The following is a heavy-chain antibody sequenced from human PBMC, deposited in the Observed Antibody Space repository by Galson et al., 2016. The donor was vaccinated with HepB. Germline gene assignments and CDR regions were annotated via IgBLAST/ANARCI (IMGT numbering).Heavy chain of an antibody. V-gene: IGHV4-59*01. CDR1: GGSFNRYF. D-gene: IGHD3-10*01. CDR2: IDYSGDT. J-gene: IGHJ6*02. Sequence: ETLSHTCTVSGGSFNRYFWSWIRQPPGKGLQWIGSIDYSGDTDYNPSLKSRVTTSIDTPKNQFSLKLTSVTAADTAVYYCARDRITLVRGRPYYNYGMDLWGQGTTVIVSS. CDR3: ARDRITLVRGRPYYNYGMDL.